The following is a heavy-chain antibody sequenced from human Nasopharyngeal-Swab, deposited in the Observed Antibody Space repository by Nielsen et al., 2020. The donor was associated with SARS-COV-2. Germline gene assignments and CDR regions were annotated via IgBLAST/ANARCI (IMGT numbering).Heavy chain of an antibody. D-gene: IGHD6-19*01. CDR3: ASSPSRGWYEYHLDN. J-gene: IGHJ4*02. CDR2: IYGGDST. V-gene: IGHV3-53*04. Sequence: GESLKISCAVSGFTVSSNYMSWVRQAPGKGLEWVSVIYGGDSTYYADSVRGRFTVTRHISENTLYLQMNSLRAEDTAVYYCASSPSRGWYEYHLDNWGQGTLVTDSS. CDR1: GFTVSSNY.